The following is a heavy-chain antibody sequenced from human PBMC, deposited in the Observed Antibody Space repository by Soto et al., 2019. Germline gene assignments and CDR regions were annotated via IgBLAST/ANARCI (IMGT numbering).Heavy chain of an antibody. J-gene: IGHJ4*02. CDR1: GFSLSSNGVG. D-gene: IGHD5-12*01. CDR2: IYWNDDE. Sequence: SGPTLVNPTQTLTLTCTFSGFSLSSNGVGVGWIRQPPGEALEWLALIYWNDDERYSPSLKSRLTISKDTSKNQVVLTMTNMDPVDTATYYCARTDRVTRYFDNWGQGTPVTVSS. CDR3: ARTDRVTRYFDN. V-gene: IGHV2-5*01.